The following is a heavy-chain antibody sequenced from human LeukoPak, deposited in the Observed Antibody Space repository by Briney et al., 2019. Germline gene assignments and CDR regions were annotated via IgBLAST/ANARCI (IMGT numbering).Heavy chain of an antibody. D-gene: IGHD3-22*01. Sequence: GGSLRLSCAASGFTFSSYAMHWVRQAPGKGLEWVAVISYDGSNKYYADSVKGRFTISRDNSKNTLYLQMNSLRAEDTAVYYCARATHSSGHRGEYFDYWGQGTLVTVSS. CDR2: ISYDGSNK. CDR3: ARATHSSGHRGEYFDY. J-gene: IGHJ4*02. CDR1: GFTFSSYA. V-gene: IGHV3-30*04.